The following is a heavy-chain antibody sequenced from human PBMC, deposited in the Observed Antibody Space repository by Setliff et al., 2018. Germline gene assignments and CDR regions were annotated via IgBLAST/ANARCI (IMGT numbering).Heavy chain of an antibody. CDR1: GYSFITYW. CDR2: IYPGDSDT. CDR3: VRAGSGIGGDLDY. D-gene: IGHD3-10*01. Sequence: PGASLKLSCTGSGYSFITYWIGWVRQMPGKGLEWMGIIYPGDSDTGYSPSFQGQVTISADKSITTAYLQWSSLKASDTAIYYCVRAGSGIGGDLDYWGQGTLVTVSS. V-gene: IGHV5-51*01. J-gene: IGHJ4*02.